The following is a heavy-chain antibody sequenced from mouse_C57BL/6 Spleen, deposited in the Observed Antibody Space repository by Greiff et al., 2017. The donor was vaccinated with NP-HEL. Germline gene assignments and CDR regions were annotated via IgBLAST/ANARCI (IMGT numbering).Heavy chain of an antibody. CDR2: ISSGSSTI. CDR3: ARIYLYAMDY. CDR1: GFTFSDYG. V-gene: IGHV5-17*01. D-gene: IGHD2-3*01. Sequence: EVQVVESGGGLVKPGGSLKLSCAASGFTFSDYGMHWVRQAPEKGLEWVAYISSGSSTIYYADTVKGRFTISRDNAKNTLFLQMTSLRSEDTAMYYCARIYLYAMDYWGQGTSVTVSS. J-gene: IGHJ4*01.